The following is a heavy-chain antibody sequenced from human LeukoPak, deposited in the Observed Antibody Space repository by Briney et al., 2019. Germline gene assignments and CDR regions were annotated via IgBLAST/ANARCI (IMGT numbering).Heavy chain of an antibody. CDR1: GYTLTELS. D-gene: IGHD3-10*01. Sequence: ASVKVSCKVSGYTLTELSMHWVRQAPGKGLEWMGGFDPEDGETIYAQKFQGRVTMTEDTSTDTAYMELSSLRSEDTAVYYCATAHYGSGSYGDWGQGTLVTVSS. V-gene: IGHV1-24*01. CDR2: FDPEDGET. J-gene: IGHJ4*02. CDR3: ATAHYGSGSYGD.